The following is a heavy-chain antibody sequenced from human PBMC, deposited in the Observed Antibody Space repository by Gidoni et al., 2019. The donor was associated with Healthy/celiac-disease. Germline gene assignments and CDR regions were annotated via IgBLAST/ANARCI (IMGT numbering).Heavy chain of an antibody. J-gene: IGHJ4*02. CDR2: ISGSGGST. CDR3: AKDGGPRYYDFWSGYSDY. Sequence: EVQLLESGGGLVQPGGSLRLSCAASGCTFSSYAMSWVRQAPGKGLEWVSAISGSGGSTYYADSVKGRFTISRDNSKNTLYLQMNSLRAEDTAVYYCAKDGGPRYYDFWSGYSDYWGQGTLVTVSS. D-gene: IGHD3-3*01. V-gene: IGHV3-23*01. CDR1: GCTFSSYA.